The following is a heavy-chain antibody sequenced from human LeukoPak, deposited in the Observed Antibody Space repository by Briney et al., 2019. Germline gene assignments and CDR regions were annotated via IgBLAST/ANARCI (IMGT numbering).Heavy chain of an antibody. CDR2: IYTSGST. CDR1: GGSISSGSYY. Sequence: PSETLSLTCTVSGGSISSGSYYWSWIRQPAGKGLEWIGRIYTSGSTNYNPSLKSRVTISVDTSKNQFSLKLTSVTAADTAVYYCAPNGMPVAGGRYFDNWGQGTLVTVSS. J-gene: IGHJ4*02. V-gene: IGHV4-61*02. CDR3: APNGMPVAGGRYFDN. D-gene: IGHD6-19*01.